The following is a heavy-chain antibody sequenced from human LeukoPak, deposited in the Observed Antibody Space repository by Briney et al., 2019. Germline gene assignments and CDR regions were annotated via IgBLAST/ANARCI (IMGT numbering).Heavy chain of an antibody. Sequence: GGSLRLPCAASGFTFNSYWMIWVRQAPGKGLEWVANINPDGSGKYYVDSVKGRFTISRDNAKKSLYLQMNSLRAEDTAVYYCASKQGDYWGQGTLVTVSS. CDR2: INPDGSGK. J-gene: IGHJ4*02. CDR1: GFTFNSYW. V-gene: IGHV3-7*01. CDR3: ASKQGDY.